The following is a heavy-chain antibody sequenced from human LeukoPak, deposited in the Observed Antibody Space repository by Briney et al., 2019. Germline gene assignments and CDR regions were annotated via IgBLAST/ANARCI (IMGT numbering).Heavy chain of an antibody. V-gene: IGHV1-2*02. CDR2: INPNSGVT. J-gene: IGHJ4*02. CDR1: GHTFTGYY. Sequence: ASAKVSCKASGHTFTGYYMHWVRQAPGQGLEWLGWINPNSGVTNYAQKFQGRITMTRDTSITTVYTELSSLTSDDTAVYYCGSGQWLVGVFYWGQGTLVTVSS. CDR3: GSGQWLVGVFY. D-gene: IGHD6-19*01.